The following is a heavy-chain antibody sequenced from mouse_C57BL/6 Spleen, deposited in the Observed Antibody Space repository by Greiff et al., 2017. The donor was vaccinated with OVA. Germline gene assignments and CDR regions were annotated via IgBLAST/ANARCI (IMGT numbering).Heavy chain of an antibody. D-gene: IGHD2-3*01. CDR1: GFSLTSYG. CDR3: AKMTWDGSVYAMDY. V-gene: IGHV2-4*01. J-gene: IGHJ4*01. CDR2: IWSGGST. Sequence: VKLVESGPGLVQPSQSLSITCTVSGFSLTSYGVHWVRQPPGKGLEWLGVIWSGGSTDYNAAFISRLSISKDNSKSQVFFKMNSLQADDTAIYYCAKMTWDGSVYAMDYWGQGTSVTVSS.